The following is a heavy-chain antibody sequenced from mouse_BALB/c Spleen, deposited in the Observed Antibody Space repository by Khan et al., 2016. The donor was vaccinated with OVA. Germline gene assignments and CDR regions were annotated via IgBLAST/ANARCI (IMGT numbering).Heavy chain of an antibody. V-gene: IGHV5-17*02. CDR2: ISSGSSTI. CDR3: ARGGGYDGGFDY. Sequence: EVELVESGGGLVQPGGSRKLSCAASGFTFSIFGMHWVRQAPEKGLEWVAYISSGSSTIYYADTVKGRFTISRDNPKNTVFLQMTSLRSEDTAMYYCARGGGYDGGFDYWGQGTTLTVSS. CDR1: GFTFSIFG. J-gene: IGHJ2*01. D-gene: IGHD2-2*01.